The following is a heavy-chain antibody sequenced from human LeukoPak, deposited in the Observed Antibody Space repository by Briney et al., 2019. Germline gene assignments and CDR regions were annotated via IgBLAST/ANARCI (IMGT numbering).Heavy chain of an antibody. CDR3: AKGRDITMVRGVIIWYYFDY. CDR1: GFTFSSYA. J-gene: IGHJ4*02. D-gene: IGHD3-10*01. V-gene: IGHV3-23*01. CDR2: ISGSGGST. Sequence: GGSLRLSCAASGFTFSSYAMSWARQAPGKGLEWVSAISGSGGSTYYADSVKGRFTISRDNSKNTLYLQMNSLRAEDTAVYYCAKGRDITMVRGVIIWYYFDYWGQGTLVTVSS.